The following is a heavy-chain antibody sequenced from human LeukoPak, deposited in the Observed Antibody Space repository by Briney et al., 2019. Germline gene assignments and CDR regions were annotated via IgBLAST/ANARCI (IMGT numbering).Heavy chain of an antibody. D-gene: IGHD3-10*01. Sequence: GGSLSLSCAASGFTFDDYGMSWVRQAAGKGLGWVSGINWNGGSTGYADSVKGRFTISRDNAKNSLYLQMNSLSAEDTALYYCARDSYYYGSGSYYNVIPYYFDYWGQGTLVTVSS. J-gene: IGHJ4*02. CDR1: GFTFDDYG. CDR3: ARDSYYYGSGSYYNVIPYYFDY. CDR2: INWNGGST. V-gene: IGHV3-20*04.